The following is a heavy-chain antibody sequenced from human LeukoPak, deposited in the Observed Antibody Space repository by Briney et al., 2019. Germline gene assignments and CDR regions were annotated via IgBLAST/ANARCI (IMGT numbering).Heavy chain of an antibody. D-gene: IGHD6-6*01. Sequence: GGSLRLSCAASGFTFTNYWMSWVRQAPGRGLEWVGQINEDGSEKYYMESVRGRFTISRDNAKNSLYLQMNRLTAEDTAVYYCARDLVSRSNYWGQGTPVTVSS. CDR3: ARDLVSRSNY. V-gene: IGHV3-7*05. CDR2: INEDGSEK. CDR1: GFTFTNYW. J-gene: IGHJ4*02.